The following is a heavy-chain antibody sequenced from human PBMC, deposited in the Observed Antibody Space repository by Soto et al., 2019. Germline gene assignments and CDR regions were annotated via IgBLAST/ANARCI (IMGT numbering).Heavy chain of an antibody. V-gene: IGHV3-33*05. J-gene: IGHJ6*02. CDR1: GFTFSTYG. Sequence: GGSLRLSCAVSGFTFSTYGMHWVRQAPGKGLEWVAVISYDGNYIYYADSVKGRFTISRDNSKYTLYLQMNSLRAEDTAVYYCARTDGMDVWGQGTTVTVSS. CDR2: ISYDGNYI. CDR3: ARTDGMDV.